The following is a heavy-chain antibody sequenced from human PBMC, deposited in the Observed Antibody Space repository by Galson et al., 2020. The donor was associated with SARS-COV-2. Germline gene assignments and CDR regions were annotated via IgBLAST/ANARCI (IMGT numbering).Heavy chain of an antibody. J-gene: IGHJ4*02. CDR1: GFTFTLHP. CDR2: ISYDGSSK. V-gene: IGHV3-30*01. Sequence: GGSLRLSCAASGFTFTLHPMHWVRQAPGKGLDWVAVISYDGSSKFYAGSVQGRFTISRDNSKNTLYLQMNNLRADDTVVYYCVRDKLVEKLELDYWGQGTLVTVSS. CDR3: VRDKLVEKLELDY. D-gene: IGHD6-6*01.